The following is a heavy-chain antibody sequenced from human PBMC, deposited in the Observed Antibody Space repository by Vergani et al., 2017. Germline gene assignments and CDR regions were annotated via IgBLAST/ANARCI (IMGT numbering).Heavy chain of an antibody. CDR2: ISAYNGNP. J-gene: IGHJ2*01. Sequence: QVQLVQSGAEVKKPGASVKVSCKASGYTFTSYGISWVRQAPGKGLEWMGWISAYNGNPNYAQKLKGRVTMTTDTSTTTAYMELKSLRSDDTAVYYCARDDRYLTVYRAPTYYCYFVLWGRGTLVTVSS. V-gene: IGHV1-18*01. CDR3: ARDDRYLTVYRAPTYYCYFVL. D-gene: IGHD3-9*01. CDR1: GYTFTSYG.